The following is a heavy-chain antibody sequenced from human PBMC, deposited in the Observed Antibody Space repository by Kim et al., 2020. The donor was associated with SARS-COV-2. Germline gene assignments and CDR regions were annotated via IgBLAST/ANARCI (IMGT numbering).Heavy chain of an antibody. V-gene: IGHV1-3*04. Sequence: ASVKVSCKASGYTFTSYAVHWVRQAPGQRLEWMGWINTANGNTNYAQKFQGRVTITRDTSANTVYMEVSSLKSEDTALYFCARDRWQQLGFDFWGQGA. CDR1: GYTFTSYA. CDR3: ARDRWQQLGFDF. D-gene: IGHD5-12*01. J-gene: IGHJ4*01. CDR2: INTANGNT.